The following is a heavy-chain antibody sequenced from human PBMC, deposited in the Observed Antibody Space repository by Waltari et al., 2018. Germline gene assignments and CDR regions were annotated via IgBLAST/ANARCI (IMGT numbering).Heavy chain of an antibody. J-gene: IGHJ4*02. V-gene: IGHV1-2*02. CDR3: ARDRYCSGGNCYSPFDN. D-gene: IGHD2-15*01. CDR2: INPNSGDT. Sequence: QVQLVQSGAEVKKPGASVKVSCKASGYTFTGYYMHWVRQAPGQGLEWMGWINPNSGDTKYAQKFQGRVTMTRDTSITTAYMELSSLRSDDTAIYYCARDRYCSGGNCYSPFDNWGQGTLVTVSS. CDR1: GYTFTGYY.